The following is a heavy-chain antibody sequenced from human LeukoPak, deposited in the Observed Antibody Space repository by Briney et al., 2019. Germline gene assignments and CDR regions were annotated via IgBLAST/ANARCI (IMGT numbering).Heavy chain of an antibody. J-gene: IGHJ4*02. V-gene: IGHV1-18*04. Sequence: ASVKVSCKPSGYTFTNYGISWVRQPPGQGLEWMGWISAYNGNRNYAQKPQGRVTMTTDTSTGTAYMELRSLISDDTAVYYCARDARKWLRLDYFDYWGQGTLVTVSS. CDR2: ISAYNGNR. CDR1: GYTFTNYG. CDR3: ARDARKWLRLDYFDY. D-gene: IGHD5-12*01.